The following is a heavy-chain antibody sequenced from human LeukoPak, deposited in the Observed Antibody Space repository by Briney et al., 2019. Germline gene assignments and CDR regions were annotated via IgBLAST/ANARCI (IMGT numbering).Heavy chain of an antibody. D-gene: IGHD6-19*01. J-gene: IGHJ4*02. CDR3: AVGYSSGWYFDY. CDR2: INWNGGST. V-gene: IGHV3-20*04. Sequence: GALRLSCAASGFTFDDYGMSWVRQAPGKGLEWVSGINWNGGSTGYADSVKGRFTISRDNAKNSLYLQMNSLRAEDTALYYCAVGYSSGWYFDYWGQGTLVTVSS. CDR1: GFTFDDYG.